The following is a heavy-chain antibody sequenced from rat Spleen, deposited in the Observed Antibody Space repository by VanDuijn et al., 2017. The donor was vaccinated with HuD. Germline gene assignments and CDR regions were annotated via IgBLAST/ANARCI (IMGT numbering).Heavy chain of an antibody. CDR3: AGGYTDS. CDR1: GFTFSDYY. V-gene: IGHV5-7*01. Sequence: EVQLVESGGGLVQPGRSLKLSCTASGFTFSDYYMAWVRQAPTRGMVWGATIIYDGSSTYYRDSVKGRFTISRDNAKSTLYLQMDSLRSEVTATYFCAGGYTDSWGQGLMVTVSS. CDR2: IIYDGSST. D-gene: IGHD1-11*01. J-gene: IGHJ2*01.